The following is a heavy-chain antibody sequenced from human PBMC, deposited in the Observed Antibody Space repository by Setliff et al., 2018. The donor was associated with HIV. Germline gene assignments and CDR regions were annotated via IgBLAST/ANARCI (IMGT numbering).Heavy chain of an antibody. Sequence: GGSLRLSCAASGFTFSSYGMHWVRQAPGKGLEWVSLISYDGSKKYYADSVKGRFSISRDNPKNTVYLQMNSLRPEDTALYYCAKSPAGAYCNGNCYFDYWGQGIMVTVSS. CDR1: GFTFSSYG. CDR2: ISYDGSKK. V-gene: IGHV3-30*18. CDR3: AKSPAGAYCNGNCYFDY. J-gene: IGHJ4*02. D-gene: IGHD2-21*02.